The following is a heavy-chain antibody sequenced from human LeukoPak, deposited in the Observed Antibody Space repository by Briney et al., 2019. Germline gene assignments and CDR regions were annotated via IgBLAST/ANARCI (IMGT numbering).Heavy chain of an antibody. CDR1: GGSISSYY. CDR3: AKHYYDSSGFDS. V-gene: IGHV4-4*07. J-gene: IGHJ4*02. CDR2: IHSRGNI. Sequence: SETLSLTCTVSGGSISSYYWSWLRQPAGKGLEWIGLIHSRGNINYNPSLKSRVTMSVDTSKNQVSLKLNSVTAADTAVYFCAKHYYDSSGFDSWGQGTLVTVSS. D-gene: IGHD3-22*01.